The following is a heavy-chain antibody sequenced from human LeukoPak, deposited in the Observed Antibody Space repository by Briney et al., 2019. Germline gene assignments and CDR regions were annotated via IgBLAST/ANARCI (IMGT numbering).Heavy chain of an antibody. CDR1: YITFSTYA. Sequence: GRPLRLSYSDTYITFSTYAMHWLPQAPAKTPKRMADISYDGSNKYYAHSVKGRFTISRDNSKNTLYLQMNSLRAEDTAVYYCAKGGPSGYAYYYGMDVWGKGTTVTVSS. V-gene: IGHV3-30*18. D-gene: IGHD5-12*01. CDR2: ISYDGSNK. CDR3: AKGGPSGYAYYYGMDV. J-gene: IGHJ6*04.